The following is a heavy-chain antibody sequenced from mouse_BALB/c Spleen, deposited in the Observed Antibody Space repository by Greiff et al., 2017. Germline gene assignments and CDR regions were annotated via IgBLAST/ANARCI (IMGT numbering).Heavy chain of an antibody. D-gene: IGHD2-1*01. CDR3: ARGDYGNYGY. Sequence: EVMLVESGGGLVKPGGSLKLSCAASGFTFSSYAMSWVRQTPEKRLEWVASISSGGSTYYPDSVKGRFTISRDNARNILYLQMSSLRSEDTAMYYCARGDYGNYGYWGQGTTLTVSS. CDR1: GFTFSSYA. CDR2: ISSGGST. J-gene: IGHJ2*01. V-gene: IGHV5-6-5*01.